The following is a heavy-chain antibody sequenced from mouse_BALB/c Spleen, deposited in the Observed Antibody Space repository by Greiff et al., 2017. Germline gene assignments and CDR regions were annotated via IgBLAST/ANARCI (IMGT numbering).Heavy chain of an antibody. CDR2: ISDGGSYT. CDR3: ARGTVYAMDY. Sequence: EVMLVESGGGLVKPGGSLKLSCAASGFTFSDYYMYWVRQTPEKRLEWVATISDGGSYTYYPDSVKGRFTISRDNAKNNLYLQMSSLKSEDTAMYYCARGTVYAMDYWGQGTSVTVSS. J-gene: IGHJ4*01. V-gene: IGHV5-4*02. CDR1: GFTFSDYY. D-gene: IGHD3-3*01.